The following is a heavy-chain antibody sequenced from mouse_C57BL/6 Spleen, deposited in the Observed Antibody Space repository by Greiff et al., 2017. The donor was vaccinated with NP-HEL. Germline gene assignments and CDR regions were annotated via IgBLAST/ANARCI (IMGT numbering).Heavy chain of an antibody. CDR1: GFTFSSYA. Sequence: EVQGVESGGGLVKPGGSLKLSCAASGFTFSSYAMSWVRQTPEKRLEWVATISDGGSYTYYPDNVKGRFTISRDNAKNNLYLQMSHLKSEDTAMYYCARDDDGYYDYAMDYWGQGTSVTVSS. V-gene: IGHV5-4*01. CDR2: ISDGGSYT. D-gene: IGHD2-3*01. CDR3: ARDDDGYYDYAMDY. J-gene: IGHJ4*01.